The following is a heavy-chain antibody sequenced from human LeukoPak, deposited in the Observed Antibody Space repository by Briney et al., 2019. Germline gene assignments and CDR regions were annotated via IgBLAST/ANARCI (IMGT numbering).Heavy chain of an antibody. D-gene: IGHD3-22*01. CDR1: GFTFSSYW. CDR2: INTDGSTT. J-gene: IGHJ4*02. CDR3: ARDTPRSDNSGYNYPDY. V-gene: IGHV3-74*01. Sequence: PGGSLRLSCAASGFTFSSYWMHWVRQAPGKGLVWVSRINTDGSTTTYAESVKGRFTISRDNAKNTLYLHMNSLRAEDTAVYYCARDTPRSDNSGYNYPDYWGQGTLVTVSS.